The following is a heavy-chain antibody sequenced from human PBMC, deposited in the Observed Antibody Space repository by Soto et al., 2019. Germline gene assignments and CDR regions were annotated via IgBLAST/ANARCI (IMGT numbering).Heavy chain of an antibody. J-gene: IGHJ6*02. CDR2: IYTTGST. Sequence: SETLSLTCSVSGGSIMSYYWTWIRQAAGKGQEWIGRIYTTGSTNYNPSLKGRVTMSVDTSKNQFSLRLRSVTAADTAVYSRARDLGRDDLDVWGQGATVAVSS. D-gene: IGHD1-26*01. CDR3: ARDLGRDDLDV. CDR1: GGSIMSYY. V-gene: IGHV4-4*07.